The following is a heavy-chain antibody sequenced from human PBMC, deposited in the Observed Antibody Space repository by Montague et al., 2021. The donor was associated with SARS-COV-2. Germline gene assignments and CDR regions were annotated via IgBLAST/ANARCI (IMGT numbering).Heavy chain of an antibody. Sequence: SETLSLTCEVSGGSMSGYYWTWIRQSPGKGLEWIGYVHYTGSTKYNPSLKTRVSLSLDTPKKHFSLHLSSLTAADTAIYFCARAQNTCFIANCVSYFDVWGLGALVTVSS. J-gene: IGHJ4*02. D-gene: IGHD1-1*01. CDR1: GGSMSGYY. CDR2: VHYTGST. V-gene: IGHV4-59*01. CDR3: ARAQNTCFIANCVSYFDV.